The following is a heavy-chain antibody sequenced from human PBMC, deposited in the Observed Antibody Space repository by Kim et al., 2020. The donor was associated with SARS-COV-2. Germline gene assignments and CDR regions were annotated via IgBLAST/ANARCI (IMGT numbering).Heavy chain of an antibody. Sequence: GGSLRLSCAASGFTFRSCALHWVRQAPGKGPEWVSVISYDGTNKNYADSVRGRFTISRDNSKDTLYLHMNSLRIDDTGLYYCATDLAPGLDSRFFYGRDVWGKDNTVTLSS. J-gene: IGHJ6*04. V-gene: IGHV3-30-3*01. CDR3: ATDLAPGLDSRFFYGRDV. CDR2: ISYDGTNK. D-gene: IGHD6-19*01. CDR1: GFTFRSCA.